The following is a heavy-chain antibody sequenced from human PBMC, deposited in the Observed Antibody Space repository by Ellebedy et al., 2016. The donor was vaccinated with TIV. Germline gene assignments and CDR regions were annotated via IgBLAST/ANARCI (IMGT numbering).Heavy chain of an antibody. V-gene: IGHV4-59*01. J-gene: IGHJ4*02. CDR2: IYYSGST. CDR1: GGSTTRYY. CDR3: ARGRDDYGYHRN. D-gene: IGHD4-17*01. Sequence: MPSETLSLTCTVSGGSTTRYYWSWIPQPPGKGMEWIGSIYYSGSTNYNPFLKSRVTISVDTSKNQFSLKLSSVTAADTAIYSRARGRDDYGYHRNWGQGTLVTVSS.